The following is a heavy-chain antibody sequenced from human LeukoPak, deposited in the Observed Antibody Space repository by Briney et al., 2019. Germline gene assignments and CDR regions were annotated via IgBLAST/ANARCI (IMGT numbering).Heavy chain of an antibody. D-gene: IGHD4-23*01. CDR1: GYTFTGYY. CDR2: INPDSGGT. V-gene: IGHV1-2*02. Sequence: ASVKVSCKASGYTFTGYYMHWVRQAPGQGLEWVGWINPDSGGTNYAQKFQGRVTMTRDTSIRTAYMELSRLRSDDTAVYYCARQGYSGHSQGAADYWGQGTLVTVSS. CDR3: ARQGYSGHSQGAADY. J-gene: IGHJ4*02.